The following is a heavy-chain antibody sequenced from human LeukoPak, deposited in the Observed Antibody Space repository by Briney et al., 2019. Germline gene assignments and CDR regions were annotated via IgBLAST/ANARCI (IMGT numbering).Heavy chain of an antibody. CDR3: AKSPVSSCRGSFCYPFDY. D-gene: IGHD2-15*01. CDR2: ISGSDDGT. V-gene: IGHV3-23*01. Sequence: GGSLRLSCAASAFTVSTNYMAWVRQAPGKGLEWVSAISGSDDGTYYADSVKGRFTISRDNSRNTLYLQMNTLRAEDTAVYFCAKSPVSSCRGSFCYPFDYWGQGNLVTVSS. J-gene: IGHJ4*02. CDR1: AFTVSTNY.